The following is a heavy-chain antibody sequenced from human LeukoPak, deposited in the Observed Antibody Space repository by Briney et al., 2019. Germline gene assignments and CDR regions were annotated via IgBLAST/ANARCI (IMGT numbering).Heavy chain of an antibody. J-gene: IGHJ4*02. CDR2: VHFSGST. CDR3: ARASSIAAAGHDAFGV. V-gene: IGHV4-59*01. Sequence: SETLSLTCTVSGGSISSYYWTWIRQPPGKGLEWIGYVHFSGSTNYNPSLKSRVTISVDTSKNLFSLRLSSVTAADTAVYYCARASSIAAAGHDAFGVWGQGTLVTVSS. D-gene: IGHD6-13*01. CDR1: GGSISSYY.